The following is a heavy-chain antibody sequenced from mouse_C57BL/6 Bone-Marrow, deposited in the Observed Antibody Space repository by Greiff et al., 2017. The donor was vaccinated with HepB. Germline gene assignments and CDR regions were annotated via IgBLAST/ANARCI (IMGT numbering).Heavy chain of an antibody. V-gene: IGHV7-3*01. CDR2: IRNKANGNTT. CDR1: GSTFTDYY. CDR3: TRSYYYDGDYAMDY. J-gene: IGHJ4*01. D-gene: IGHD1-1*01. Sequence: EVKLVESGGGLVQPGGSLSFSCAASGSTFTDYYMSWVRQPPGKALEWFGFIRNKANGNTTEYIAYVKGRFTITRDNSHSILYLQMTALRAEDTAAYYCTRSYYYDGDYAMDYWGQGTSVTVSS.